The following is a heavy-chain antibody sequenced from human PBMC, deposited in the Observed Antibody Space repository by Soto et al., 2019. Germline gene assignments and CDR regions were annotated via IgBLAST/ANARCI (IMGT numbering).Heavy chain of an antibody. CDR1: GFTFSSYS. V-gene: IGHV3-48*02. CDR2: ISSSSSTI. J-gene: IGHJ4*02. CDR3: ARDRDDGTFDY. Sequence: EVQLVESGGGLVQPGGSLRLSCAASGFTFSSYSMNWVRQAPGKGLEWVSYISSSSSTIYYADSVKGRFTISRDNAKNSLYRQMNSLRDEDTAVYYCARDRDDGTFDYWGQGTLVTVSS. D-gene: IGHD1-1*01.